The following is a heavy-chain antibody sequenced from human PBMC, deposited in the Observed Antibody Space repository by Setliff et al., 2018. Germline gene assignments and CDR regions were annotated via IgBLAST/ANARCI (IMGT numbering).Heavy chain of an antibody. V-gene: IGHV4-39*01. CDR1: GGSISSSSYY. D-gene: IGHD3-22*01. Sequence: SETLSLTCTVSGGSISSSSYYWGWIRQPPGKGLEWIGSIYYSGSTYYNPSLKSRVTISVDTPKNQFSLKLSSVTAADTAVYYCARVPRLLSVRNAFDIWGQGTMVTVSS. J-gene: IGHJ3*02. CDR2: IYYSGST. CDR3: ARVPRLLSVRNAFDI.